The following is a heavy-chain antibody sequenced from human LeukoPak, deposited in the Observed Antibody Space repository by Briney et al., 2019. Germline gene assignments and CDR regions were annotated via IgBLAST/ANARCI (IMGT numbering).Heavy chain of an antibody. CDR3: ARVGAPYSSGWYAFDY. D-gene: IGHD6-19*01. CDR2: ISAYNGNT. J-gene: IGHJ4*02. V-gene: IGHV1-18*01. CDR1: GYTFTSYG. Sequence: ASVKVSCKASGYTFTSYGISWVRQAPGQGLEWMGWISAYNGNTNYAQKLQGRVTMTTDTSTSTAYMELRSLRSDDTAVYYCARVGAPYSSGWYAFDYWGQGTLVTVSS.